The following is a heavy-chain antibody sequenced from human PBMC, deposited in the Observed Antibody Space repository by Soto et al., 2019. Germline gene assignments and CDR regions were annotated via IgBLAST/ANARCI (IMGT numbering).Heavy chain of an antibody. CDR1: GFTFSSYG. J-gene: IGHJ4*02. Sequence: QVQLVESGGGVVQPGRSLRLSCAASGFTFSSYGMHWVRQAPDKGLEWVAVISYDGSNKYYADSVKGRFTISRDNSKNTLYLQMNSLRAEDTAVYYCAKVGYYDILTGHGDYWGQGTLVTVSS. CDR2: ISYDGSNK. CDR3: AKVGYYDILTGHGDY. V-gene: IGHV3-30*18. D-gene: IGHD3-9*01.